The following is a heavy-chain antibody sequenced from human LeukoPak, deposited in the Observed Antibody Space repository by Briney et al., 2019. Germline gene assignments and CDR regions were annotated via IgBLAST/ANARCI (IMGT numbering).Heavy chain of an antibody. J-gene: IGHJ4*02. CDR3: AKDFYGDLYYFDY. CDR2: ISYDGSNK. Sequence: PGGSLRLSCAASGFTFSSYGMHWVRQAPGKGLEWVAVISYDGSNKYYADSVKGRFTISRDNSKNTLYLQMNSLRAEDTAVYYCAKDFYGDLYYFDYWGQGTLVTVSS. CDR1: GFTFSSYG. V-gene: IGHV3-30*18. D-gene: IGHD4-17*01.